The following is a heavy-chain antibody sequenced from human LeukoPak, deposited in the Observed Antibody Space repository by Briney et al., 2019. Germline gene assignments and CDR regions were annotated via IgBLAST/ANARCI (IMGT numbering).Heavy chain of an antibody. V-gene: IGHV4-59*11. CDR3: ARGFCNPGPCSDFYYHLDV. D-gene: IGHD2/OR15-2a*01. Sequence: PSETLSLTCSVSGGSIGSHSWSWIRQSPGMRLEWIGYIYHRGSIKYSPSLRGRVTMSVDTSKSQVSLSLSSVTGADTAVYYCARGFCNPGPCSDFYYHLDVWGRGTTVTVSS. CDR2: IYHRGSI. CDR1: GGSIGSHS. J-gene: IGHJ6*03.